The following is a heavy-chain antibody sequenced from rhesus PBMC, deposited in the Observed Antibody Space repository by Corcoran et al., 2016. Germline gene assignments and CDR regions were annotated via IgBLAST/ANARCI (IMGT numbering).Heavy chain of an antibody. V-gene: IGHV4-80*01. CDR2: INGNSVSP. CDR1: GVSISSYW. Sequence: QVQLQESGPGLVKPSETLSLTCTVSGVSISSYWWSWIRQPPGKGLEWIGEINGNSVSPNYNPSLKSRVTISRDTSKNHFSLKLSSVTAADTAMYYCAILKGNAFDFWGQGLRVTVSS. D-gene: IGHD1-44*01. CDR3: AILKGNAFDF. J-gene: IGHJ3*01.